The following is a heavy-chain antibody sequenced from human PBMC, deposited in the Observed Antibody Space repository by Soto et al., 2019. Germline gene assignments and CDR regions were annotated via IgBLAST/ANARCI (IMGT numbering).Heavy chain of an antibody. D-gene: IGHD3-22*01. V-gene: IGHV4-34*01. CDR1: GGSFSGYY. CDR3: AREYFDNSGYYRFFDY. J-gene: IGHJ4*02. Sequence: SETLSLTCAVYGGSFSGYYWSWIRQPPGKGLEWIGEINHSGSTNYNPSLKSRVTISVDTSKNQFSLKLSSVTAADTAVYYCAREYFDNSGYYRFFDYWGLGTLVTVSS. CDR2: INHSGST.